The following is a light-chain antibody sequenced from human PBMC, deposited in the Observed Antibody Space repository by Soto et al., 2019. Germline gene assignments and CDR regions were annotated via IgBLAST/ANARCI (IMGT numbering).Light chain of an antibody. Sequence: DIQMTQSPSSLSASVGDRVTITCRASQGISNFLAWYQQKPGKVPKLLISAASTLQSGVPSRFSGSGSGTDFTLNITSLQTEDVATYYGQKYSSVTTCGQGKRLEIK. V-gene: IGKV1-27*01. CDR1: QGISNF. CDR2: AAS. CDR3: QKYSSVTT. J-gene: IGKJ5*01.